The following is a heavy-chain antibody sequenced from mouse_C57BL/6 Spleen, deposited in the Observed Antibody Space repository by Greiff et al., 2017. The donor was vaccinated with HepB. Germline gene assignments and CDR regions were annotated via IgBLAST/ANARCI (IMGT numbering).Heavy chain of an antibody. J-gene: IGHJ2*01. Sequence: VMLVESGAELMKPGASVKLSCTASGYTFTGYWIEWVQQRPGHGLEWVGEILTGSGSINYNDKVKGKATFTADTSSNTPYMQISSLTTEDSAMYYCARYTSVVTRDWGQGTTLTVSS. CDR2: ILTGSGSI. CDR3: ARYTSVVTRD. CDR1: GYTFTGYW. D-gene: IGHD1-1*01. V-gene: IGHV1-9*01.